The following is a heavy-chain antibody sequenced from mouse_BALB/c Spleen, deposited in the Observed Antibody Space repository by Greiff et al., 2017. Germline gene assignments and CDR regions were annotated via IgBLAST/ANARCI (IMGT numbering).Heavy chain of an antibody. CDR3: APYWRGFAY. Sequence: QVHVKQSGAELAKPGASVKMSCKASGYTFTSYWMHWVKQRPGQGLEWIGYINPSTGYTEYNQKFKDKATLTADKSSSTAYMQLSSLTSEDSAVYYCAPYWRGFAYWGQGTLVTVSA. V-gene: IGHV1-7*01. CDR1: GYTFTSYW. J-gene: IGHJ3*01. CDR2: INPSTGYT. D-gene: IGHD1-1*01.